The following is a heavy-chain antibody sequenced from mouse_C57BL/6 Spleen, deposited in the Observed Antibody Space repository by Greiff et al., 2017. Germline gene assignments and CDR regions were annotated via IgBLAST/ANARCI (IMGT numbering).Heavy chain of an antibody. D-gene: IGHD1-1*01. CDR3: AREDYYGSSSYWYFDV. CDR2: INPNNGGT. CDR1: GYTFTDYN. V-gene: IGHV1-18*01. J-gene: IGHJ1*03. Sequence: VQLQQSGPELVKPGASVKIPCKASGYTFTDYNMDWVKQSHGKSLEWIGDINPNNGGTIYNQKFKGKATLTVDKSSSTAYMELRSLTSEDTAVYYCAREDYYGSSSYWYFDVWGTGTTVTVSS.